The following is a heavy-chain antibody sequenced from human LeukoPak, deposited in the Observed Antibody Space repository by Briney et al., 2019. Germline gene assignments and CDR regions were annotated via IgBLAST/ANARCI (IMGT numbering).Heavy chain of an antibody. CDR1: GGSITMYY. CDR2: VDHTGST. CDR3: ARGRVSSSTWYSTYYYYFYMDV. D-gene: IGHD1-1*01. J-gene: IGHJ6*03. Sequence: SETLSLTCTVSGGSITMYYWTWIRQPPGKGLEWIGYVDHTGSTNFNPSLNGRVSISRDTTKNLFSLRLRSVTAADTAVYFCARGRVSSSTWYSTYYYYFYMDVWGKGTTVTVSS. V-gene: IGHV4-59*01.